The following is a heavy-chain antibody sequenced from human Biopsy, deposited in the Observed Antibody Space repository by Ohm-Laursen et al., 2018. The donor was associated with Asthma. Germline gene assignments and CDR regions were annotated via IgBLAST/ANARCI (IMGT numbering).Heavy chain of an antibody. CDR3: ARDVMEWYLPAFDF. J-gene: IGHJ4*02. Sequence: SLRLSCAASGFTFRSYAMHWVRQAPGKGLEWVAVGGSYYDGGLKYYADSVNGRFTVSRDDSKNTLYLQMNSLRPDDMAVYYCARDVMEWYLPAFDFWGQGTLVTVSS. CDR2: GGSYYDGGLK. D-gene: IGHD3-3*01. V-gene: IGHV3-30-3*01. CDR1: GFTFRSYA.